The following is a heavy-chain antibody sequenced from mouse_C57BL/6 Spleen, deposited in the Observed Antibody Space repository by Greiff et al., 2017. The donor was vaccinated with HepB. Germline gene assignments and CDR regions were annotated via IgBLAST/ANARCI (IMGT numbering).Heavy chain of an antibody. Sequence: VKLQESGPELVKPGASVKLSCKASGYTFTSYDINWVKQRPGQGLEWIGWIYPRDGSTKYNEKFKGKATLTVDTSSSTAYMELHSLTSEDSAVYFCAREGDYYGSSSYFDYWGQGTTLTVSS. J-gene: IGHJ2*01. V-gene: IGHV1-85*01. CDR1: GYTFTSYD. CDR3: AREGDYYGSSSYFDY. D-gene: IGHD1-1*01. CDR2: IYPRDGST.